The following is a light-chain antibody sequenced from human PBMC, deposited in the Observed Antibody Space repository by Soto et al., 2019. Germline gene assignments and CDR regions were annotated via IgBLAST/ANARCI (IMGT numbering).Light chain of an antibody. CDR3: QQYKQWPVG. CDR1: RSVSSY. Sequence: EIMLTQSPATLSLSPGESATLSCRASRSVSSYLAWYQQKPGQAPRLLIYGASTRATGVPARFSGSGSATQFTLTISSLQSEDFGLYYCQQYKQWPVGFGGGTKVDIK. V-gene: IGKV3-15*01. J-gene: IGKJ4*01. CDR2: GAS.